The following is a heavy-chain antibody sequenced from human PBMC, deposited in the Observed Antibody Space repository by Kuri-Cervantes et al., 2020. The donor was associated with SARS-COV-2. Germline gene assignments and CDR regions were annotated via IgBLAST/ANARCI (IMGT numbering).Heavy chain of an antibody. Sequence: GGSLRLSCAASGLTFSSYAMHWVRQAPGKGLEWVAVISYDGSNKYYADSVKGRFTISRDNSKNTLYLQMNSLRAEDTAVYYCARPRSGYYFEAFDIWGQGTMVTVSS. CDR3: ARPRSGYYFEAFDI. V-gene: IGHV3-30-3*01. CDR1: GLTFSSYA. CDR2: ISYDGSNK. J-gene: IGHJ3*02. D-gene: IGHD3-3*01.